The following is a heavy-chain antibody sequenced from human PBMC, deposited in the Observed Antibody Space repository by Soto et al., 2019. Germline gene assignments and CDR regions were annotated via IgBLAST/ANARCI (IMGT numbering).Heavy chain of an antibody. Sequence: EVQLVESGGGLVQPGGSLRLSCAASGFTVSSNYMSWVCQAPGKGLEWVSVIYSGGSTYYADSVKGRFTISRDNSENTLYLQMNSLRAEDTAVYYCARTCSGGTCSFDYWGQGTLVTVSS. V-gene: IGHV3-66*01. CDR3: ARTCSGGTCSFDY. J-gene: IGHJ4*02. CDR2: IYSGGST. D-gene: IGHD2-15*01. CDR1: GFTVSSNY.